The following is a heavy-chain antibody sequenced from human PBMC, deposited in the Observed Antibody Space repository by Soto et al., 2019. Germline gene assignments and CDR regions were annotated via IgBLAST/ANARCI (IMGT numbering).Heavy chain of an antibody. D-gene: IGHD2-15*01. CDR3: ARHYAVVLYHFDY. Sequence: TLSLTCAVSGGSISSGGYSWSRIRQPPGKGLEWNGYIYHSGSTYYNPSLKSRVTISVDRSKNQFSLKLSSVTAADTAVYYCARHYAVVLYHFDYWGLGTLVTVSS. J-gene: IGHJ4*02. V-gene: IGHV4-30-2*01. CDR1: GGSISSGGYS. CDR2: IYHSGST.